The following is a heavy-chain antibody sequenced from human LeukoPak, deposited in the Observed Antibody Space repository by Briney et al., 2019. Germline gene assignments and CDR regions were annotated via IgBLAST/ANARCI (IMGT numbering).Heavy chain of an antibody. CDR2: IIPIFGTA. V-gene: IGHV1-69*13. Sequence: SVKVSCKASGGTFSSYAISWVRQAPGQGLEWMGGIIPIFGTANYAQKFQGRVTITADESTSTAYMELSSLRSEDTAVYYCARDRGPYDFWSGYYLNWFDPWGQGTLVTVSS. CDR3: ARDRGPYDFWSGYYLNWFDP. J-gene: IGHJ5*02. CDR1: GGTFSSYA. D-gene: IGHD3-3*01.